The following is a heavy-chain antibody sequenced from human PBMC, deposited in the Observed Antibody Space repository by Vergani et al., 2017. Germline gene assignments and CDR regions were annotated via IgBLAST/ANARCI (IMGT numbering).Heavy chain of an antibody. Sequence: QVQVVQSGAEVKKSGASVKVSCKTSGYTFSNYYMHWVRQAPGQGLGWMGRINPSVGHTNYAQKFQGRVTMTRDTSTSTVYMELSSLRSEYTAINSCARGDYGIWTGDLYWVQGALATVS. J-gene: IGHJ4*02. CDR3: ARGDYGIWTGDLY. D-gene: IGHD3-9*01. CDR2: INPSVGHT. CDR1: GYTFSNYY. V-gene: IGHV1-46*03.